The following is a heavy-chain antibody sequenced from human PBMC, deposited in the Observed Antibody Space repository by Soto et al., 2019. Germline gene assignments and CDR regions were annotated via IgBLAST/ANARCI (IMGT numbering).Heavy chain of an antibody. CDR1: GYTFTSYY. Sequence: ASVKVSCKASGYTFTSYYIHWVLQAPGQGLEWMGIINPRGGNTRFAQRFQGRVTVTRDTSTSTVYMELSSLRSEDTAVYYCARDISSYSSGWYSYYYYGMDVWGQGTSVTVS. CDR3: ARDISSYSSGWYSYYYYGMDV. J-gene: IGHJ6*02. CDR2: INPRGGNT. D-gene: IGHD6-19*01. V-gene: IGHV1-46*01.